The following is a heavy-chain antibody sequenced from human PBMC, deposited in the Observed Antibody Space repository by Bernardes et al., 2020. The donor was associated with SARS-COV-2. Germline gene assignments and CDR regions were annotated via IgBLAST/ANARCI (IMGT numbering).Heavy chain of an antibody. CDR1: GFTFDDYG. V-gene: IGHV3-20*04. CDR3: ARVNEVATILLPPYYYYMDV. Sequence: GGSLRLSCAASGFTFDDYGMSWVRQAPGKGLEWVSGINWNGGSTGYADSVKGRFTISRDNAKNSLYLQMNSLRAEDTALYYCARVNEVATILLPPYYYYMDVWGKGTTVTVSS. J-gene: IGHJ6*03. CDR2: INWNGGST. D-gene: IGHD5-12*01.